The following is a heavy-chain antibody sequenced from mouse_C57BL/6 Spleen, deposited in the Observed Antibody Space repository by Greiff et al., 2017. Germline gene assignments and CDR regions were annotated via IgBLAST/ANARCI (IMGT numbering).Heavy chain of an antibody. J-gene: IGHJ1*03. D-gene: IGHD1-1*01. CDR3: VRAYYGSSSWYFDV. CDR2: IRSKSSNYAT. Sequence: EVQRVESGGGLVQPKGSLKLSCAASGFTFNTYAMHWVRQAPGKGLEWVARIRSKSSNYATYYADSVKDRFTISRDDSQSMLYLQMNNLKTEDTAMYYCVRAYYGSSSWYFDVWGTGTTVTVSS. V-gene: IGHV10-3*01. CDR1: GFTFNTYA.